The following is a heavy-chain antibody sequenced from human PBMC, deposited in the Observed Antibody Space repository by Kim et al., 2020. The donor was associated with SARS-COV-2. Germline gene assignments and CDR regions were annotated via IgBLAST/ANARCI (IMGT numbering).Heavy chain of an antibody. D-gene: IGHD2-2*01. CDR3: ARDRVATADYYYYGMDV. CDR1: GFTFSSYS. CDR2: ISSSSSNI. J-gene: IGHJ6*02. V-gene: IGHV3-21*01. Sequence: GGSLRLSCAASGFTFSSYSMNWVRQAPGKGLEWVSYISSSSSNIYYADSVKGRFTISRDNAKNSLYLQMNSLRAEDTAVYYCARDRVATADYYYYGMDVWGQGTPVTVSS.